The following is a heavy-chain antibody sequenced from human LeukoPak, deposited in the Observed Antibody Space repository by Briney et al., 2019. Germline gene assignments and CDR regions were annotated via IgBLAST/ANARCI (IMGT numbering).Heavy chain of an antibody. V-gene: IGHV4-39*07. Sequence: SETLSLTCTVSGGSIGSSSYYWGWIRQPTGTGLEWIGSIYYSGSTYYNPSLKSRVTISVDTSKNQFSLKLSSVTAADTAVYYCASRKEFGEDYWGQGTLVTVSS. D-gene: IGHD3-10*01. CDR2: IYYSGST. CDR1: GGSIGSSSYY. J-gene: IGHJ4*02. CDR3: ASRKEFGEDY.